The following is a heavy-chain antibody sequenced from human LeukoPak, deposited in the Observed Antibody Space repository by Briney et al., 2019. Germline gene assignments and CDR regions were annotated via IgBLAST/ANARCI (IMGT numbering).Heavy chain of an antibody. J-gene: IGHJ4*02. CDR1: GGTFSSYA. D-gene: IGHD3-16*01. Sequence: SVKVSCKASGGTFSSYAISWVRQAPGQGLEWMGGIIPIFGTANYAQKFQGRVTITADKSTSTAYMELSSLRSEDTAVYYCARGAWFGSDYTALYYFDYWGQGTLVTVSS. CDR3: ARGAWFGSDYTALYYFDY. V-gene: IGHV1-69*06. CDR2: IIPIFGTA.